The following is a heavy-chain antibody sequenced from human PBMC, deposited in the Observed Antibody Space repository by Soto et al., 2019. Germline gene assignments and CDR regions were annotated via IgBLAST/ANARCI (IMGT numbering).Heavy chain of an antibody. CDR2: INHSGST. D-gene: IGHD6-6*01. J-gene: IGHJ4*02. V-gene: IGHV4-34*01. CDR3: AREDSSSSLVDY. Sequence: SETLSLTCAVYGGSFSGYYWSWIRQPPGKGLEWIGEINHSGSTNYNPSLKSRVTLSVDTSKNQFSLKLSSVTAADTAVYYCAREDSSSSLVDYWGQGTLVTVSS. CDR1: GGSFSGYY.